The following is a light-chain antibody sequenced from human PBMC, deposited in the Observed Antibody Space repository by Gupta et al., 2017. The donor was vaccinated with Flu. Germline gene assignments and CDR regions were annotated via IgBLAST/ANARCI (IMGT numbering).Light chain of an antibody. V-gene: IGLV1-47*01. CDR2: MNN. J-gene: IGLJ3*02. CDR3: ATWDDRLSVWV. Sequence: QSVLTQPPSASGTPGQRVSSSCSGSTSNIGNNYVHWYQQFPGAAPKLLIYMNNNRPSGVPDRFSGSKSGTSTSLAISGLRSEDEADYYCATWDDRLSVWVFGGGTKLTVL. CDR1: TSNIGNNY.